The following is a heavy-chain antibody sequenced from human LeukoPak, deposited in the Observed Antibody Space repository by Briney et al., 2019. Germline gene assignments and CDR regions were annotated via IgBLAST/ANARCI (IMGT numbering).Heavy chain of an antibody. CDR3: ARVLGYCSGGSCYSGYYYYYGMDV. D-gene: IGHD2-15*01. CDR2: ISHDGNNK. V-gene: IGHV3-30*03. J-gene: IGHJ6*02. Sequence: GGSLRLSCAASGFTFSHYGMHWVRQAPGKGLEWMTLISHDGNNKYYADSVKGRFTISRDNAKNSLYLQMNSLRDEDTAVYYCARVLGYCSGGSCYSGYYYYYGMDVWGQGTTVTVSS. CDR1: GFTFSHYG.